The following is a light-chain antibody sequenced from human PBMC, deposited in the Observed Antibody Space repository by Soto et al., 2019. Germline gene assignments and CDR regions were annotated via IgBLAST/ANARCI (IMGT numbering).Light chain of an antibody. V-gene: IGKV3-11*01. Sequence: SVLTQSPATLSLSPGERATLSCRASQSVGSYLTWYQQKPGQAPRLLIYDASNRATGIPARFSGSGSGTDFTLTISSLEPEDFAVYYCQQRSNWPWTFGQGTKVDNK. CDR2: DAS. CDR1: QSVGSY. J-gene: IGKJ1*01. CDR3: QQRSNWPWT.